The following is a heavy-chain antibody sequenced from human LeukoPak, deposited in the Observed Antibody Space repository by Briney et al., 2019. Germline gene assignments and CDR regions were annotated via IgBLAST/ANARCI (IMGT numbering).Heavy chain of an antibody. D-gene: IGHD3-9*01. Sequence: GGSLRLSCEASGFTFSAYAMTWVRQAPGKGLVWVGNIRQDGSEKHYVDSLKGRFTISRDNAKKSLYLPMNSLRAEDTAVYYCARENYDVLTYFGTGMDVWGQGTTVTVSS. CDR2: IRQDGSEK. J-gene: IGHJ6*02. CDR1: GFTFSAYA. CDR3: ARENYDVLTYFGTGMDV. V-gene: IGHV3-7*04.